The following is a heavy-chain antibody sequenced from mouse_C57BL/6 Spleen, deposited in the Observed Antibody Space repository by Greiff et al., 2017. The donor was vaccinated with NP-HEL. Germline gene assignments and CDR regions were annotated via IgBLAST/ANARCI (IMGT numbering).Heavy chain of an antibody. CDR2: IRNKANGYTS. D-gene: IGHD1-1*01. CDR3: ARDNYGSDFDY. CDR1: GFTFTDYS. Sequence: EVQLVESGGGLVQPGASLSLSCAASGFTFTDYSMSWVRQPPGKALEWMGFIRNKANGYTSEYSAYVKGRFTISRDNSQSILYLQMNTLRAEDSATYYCARDNYGSDFDYWGQGTTLTVSS. V-gene: IGHV7-3*01. J-gene: IGHJ2*01.